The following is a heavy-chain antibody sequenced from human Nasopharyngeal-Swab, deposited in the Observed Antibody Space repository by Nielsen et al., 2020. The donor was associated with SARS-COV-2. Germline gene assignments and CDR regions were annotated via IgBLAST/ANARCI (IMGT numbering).Heavy chain of an antibody. Sequence: WIRQPRGEGLEWIGYIHNSVSTKYNPSVKSRVSISVETSKNQFSLTLSSVTAADTAMYYCARGRGYCSGANCFSPFYYYGLDVWGQGTTVTVSS. CDR3: ARGRGYCSGANCFSPFYYYGLDV. V-gene: IGHV4-59*01. CDR2: IHNSVST. J-gene: IGHJ6*02. D-gene: IGHD2-15*01.